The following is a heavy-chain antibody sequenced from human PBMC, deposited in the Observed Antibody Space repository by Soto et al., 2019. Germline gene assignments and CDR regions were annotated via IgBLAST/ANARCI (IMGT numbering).Heavy chain of an antibody. V-gene: IGHV3-23*01. Sequence: GGALELSCPGYGFTFRSYAFSWFRQVQAKGLWWVSSISGSGGSTYYAESVKGQLTISRDNSKNTLYLQMNSLRAEDTAVYYCAKDHIVVVAATFAFDIWGQGTMVTVSS. CDR1: GFTFRSYA. CDR2: ISGSGGST. J-gene: IGHJ3*02. D-gene: IGHD2-15*01. CDR3: AKDHIVVVAATFAFDI.